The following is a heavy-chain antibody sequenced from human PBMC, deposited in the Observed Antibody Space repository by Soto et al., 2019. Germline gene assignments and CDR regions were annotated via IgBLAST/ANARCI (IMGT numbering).Heavy chain of an antibody. Sequence: QVQLVESGGGVVQPGRSLRLSCAASGFTFSSYAMHWVRQAPGKGLERVAVISYDGSNKYYADSVKGRFTISRDNSKNTLYLQMNSLRAEDTAVYYCARDDYSNYYAFDIWGQGTMVTVSS. CDR1: GFTFSSYA. D-gene: IGHD4-4*01. J-gene: IGHJ3*02. V-gene: IGHV3-30-3*01. CDR2: ISYDGSNK. CDR3: ARDDYSNYYAFDI.